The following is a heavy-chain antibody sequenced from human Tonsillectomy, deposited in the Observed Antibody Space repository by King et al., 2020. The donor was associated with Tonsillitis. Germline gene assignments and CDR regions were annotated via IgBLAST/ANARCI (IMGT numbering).Heavy chain of an antibody. CDR2: IYHTGRT. CDR1: GGSISSSNW. Sequence: QMQLQESGPGLVKPSGTLSLTCAVSGGSISSSNWWSWVRQPPGKGLEWIGEIYHTGRTNYNPSLKSRVAISVDNSKNQFSLGLTSVTAADTAVYYCARSPNYYDSSGYSWAFDMWGQGTMVTVSS. D-gene: IGHD3-22*01. V-gene: IGHV4-4*02. J-gene: IGHJ3*02. CDR3: ARSPNYYDSSGYSWAFDM.